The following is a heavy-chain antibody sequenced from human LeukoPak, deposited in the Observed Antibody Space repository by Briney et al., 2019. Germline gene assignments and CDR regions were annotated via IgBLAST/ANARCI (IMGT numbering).Heavy chain of an antibody. D-gene: IGHD2-21*02. J-gene: IGHJ4*02. CDR1: GFTFSGYW. V-gene: IGHV3-7*01. CDR3: ARRGGAVTDD. CDR2: IKQDGSEK. Sequence: PGGSLRLSCAASGFTFSGYWMTWVRQAPGEGREWLPNIKQDGSEKYCVDSVKGRFTISRDNAKNTVYLQKNSLRAEDTAVYFCARRGGAVTDDWGQGTLVTVSS.